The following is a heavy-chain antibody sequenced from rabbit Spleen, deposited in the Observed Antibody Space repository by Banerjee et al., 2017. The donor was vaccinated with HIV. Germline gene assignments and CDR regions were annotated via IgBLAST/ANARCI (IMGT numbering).Heavy chain of an antibody. CDR1: GFSFTYIDY. D-gene: IGHD1-1*01. CDR2: VAAGVSFTT. Sequence: QSLEESGGDLVKPGASLTLTCTASGFSFTYIDYLCWVRQPPGKGPEWIACVAAGVSFTTYYATWAKGRFTISKTSSTTVTLQMTSLTPADTATYFCARDTSSSFSSYGMDLWGPGTLVTVS. V-gene: IGHV1S40*01. J-gene: IGHJ6*01. CDR3: ARDTSSSFSSYGMDL.